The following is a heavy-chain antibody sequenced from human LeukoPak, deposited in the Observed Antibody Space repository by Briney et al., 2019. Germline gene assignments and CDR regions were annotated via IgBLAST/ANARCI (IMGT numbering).Heavy chain of an antibody. CDR1: GFTVSSNY. D-gene: IGHD6-19*01. CDR2: IYDSGTT. CDR3: AGRRSSGWYAY. Sequence: GGSLRLSCVASGFTVSSNYMSWVRQAPGKGLEWVSVIYDSGTTYYADSVKGRFLIFRDTSKNTVDLQMNSLRVEDTAVYYCAGRRSSGWYAYWGQGTLVTVSS. V-gene: IGHV3-53*01. J-gene: IGHJ4*02.